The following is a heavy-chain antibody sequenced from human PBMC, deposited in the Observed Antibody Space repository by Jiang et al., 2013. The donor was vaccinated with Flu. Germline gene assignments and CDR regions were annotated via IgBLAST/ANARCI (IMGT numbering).Heavy chain of an antibody. Sequence: GAEVKKPGASVKVSCKASGYTFTGYYMHWVRQAPGQGLEWMGRINPNSGGTNYAQKFQGRVTMTRDTSISTAYMELSRLRSDDTAVYYCARTLVLRFLEYDYYGMDVWGQGTTVTVSS. D-gene: IGHD3-3*01. CDR1: GYTFTGYY. CDR3: ARTLVLRFLEYDYYGMDV. V-gene: IGHV1-2*06. CDR2: INPNSGGT. J-gene: IGHJ6*02.